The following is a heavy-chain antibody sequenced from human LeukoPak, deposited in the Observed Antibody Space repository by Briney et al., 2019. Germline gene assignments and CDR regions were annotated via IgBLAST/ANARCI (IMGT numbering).Heavy chain of an antibody. D-gene: IGHD6-6*01. CDR2: ISYDGSKR. CDR3: ARPGSSGASDY. CDR1: YFTFNNYA. J-gene: IGHJ4*02. V-gene: IGHV3-30-3*01. Sequence: GGSLRLSCRASYFTFNNYAVHWVRQAPGKGLEWVAVISYDGSKRYYADSVKGRFTISRDNSKNTLYLQMKSLRAEDTAVYYCARPGSSGASDYWGQGTLVTVSS.